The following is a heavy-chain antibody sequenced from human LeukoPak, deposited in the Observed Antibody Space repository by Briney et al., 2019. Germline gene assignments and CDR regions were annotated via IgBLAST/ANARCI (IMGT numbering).Heavy chain of an antibody. V-gene: IGHV1-46*01. CDR2: INPSGGST. CDR1: GYTFTNYF. D-gene: IGHD3-3*01. CDR3: ARNYDFWSGSYTGYYGMGV. J-gene: IGHJ6*02. Sequence: ASVKVSCKASGYTFTNYFMHWVRQAPGQGLEWMGIINPSGGSTTYAQKFQGRVTMTRDTSTSTVYMELSSLGSEDTAVYYCARNYDFWSGSYTGYYGMGVWGQGTTVTVSS.